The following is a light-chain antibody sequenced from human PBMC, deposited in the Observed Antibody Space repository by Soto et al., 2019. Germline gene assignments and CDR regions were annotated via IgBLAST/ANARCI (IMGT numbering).Light chain of an antibody. CDR2: DVS. CDR1: SSDVGDYNY. J-gene: IGLJ3*02. CDR3: CSFAGSYTFGV. V-gene: IGLV2-11*01. Sequence: QSALTQPRSVSGFPGQSVTISCTGTSSDVGDYNYVSWYQQYPGKAPKLVIYDVSKRPSGVPDRFSGSKSGNTASLTISGLQAEDEADYYCCSFAGSYTFGVFGGGTKLTVL.